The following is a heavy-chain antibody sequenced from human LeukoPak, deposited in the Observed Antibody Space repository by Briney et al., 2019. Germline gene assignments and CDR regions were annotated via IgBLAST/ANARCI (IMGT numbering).Heavy chain of an antibody. D-gene: IGHD6-13*01. Sequence: QPGGSLRLSCAASGFTFSTYWMSWVRQAPGKGLEWVANIKQDGSEKYYLDSVKGRFTISRDNAKNSLYLQMNSLRAEDTAVYFCTREAAAGIDCWGQGTLVTVSS. CDR3: TREAAAGIDC. J-gene: IGHJ4*02. V-gene: IGHV3-7*01. CDR1: GFTFSTYW. CDR2: IKQDGSEK.